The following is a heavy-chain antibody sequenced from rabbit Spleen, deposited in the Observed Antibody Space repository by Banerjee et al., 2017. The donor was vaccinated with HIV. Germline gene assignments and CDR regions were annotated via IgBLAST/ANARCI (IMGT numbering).Heavy chain of an antibody. D-gene: IGHD1-1*01. CDR2: IYTGDGNT. J-gene: IGHJ3*01. Sequence: QSLEESGGGLVKPGGTLKLTCTVSGFTLSNYWMHWVRQAPGKGLEWIACIYTGDGNTYYARWAKGRFTISKTSSTTVTLQMTSLTAADTATYFCARDLPDIIGWNFGFWGQGTLVTVS. CDR3: ARDLPDIIGWNFGF. CDR1: GFTLSNYW. V-gene: IGHV1S40*01.